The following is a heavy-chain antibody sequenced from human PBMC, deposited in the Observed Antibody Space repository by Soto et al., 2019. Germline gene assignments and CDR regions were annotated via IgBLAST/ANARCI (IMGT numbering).Heavy chain of an antibody. D-gene: IGHD1-26*01. CDR1: GGTFSSYS. V-gene: IGHV1-69*01. CDR3: ARDGGRHSGGIDY. J-gene: IGHJ4*02. CDR2: IIPIFGTA. Sequence: QVQLVQSGAEVKKPGSSVKVSCKASGGTFSSYSINWVRQAPGQGLEWMGEIIPIFGTANYAQKFQGRVTITADAATSTAYTELSSLRPEDTAVYYCARDGGRHSGGIDYWGQGNRVTVSS.